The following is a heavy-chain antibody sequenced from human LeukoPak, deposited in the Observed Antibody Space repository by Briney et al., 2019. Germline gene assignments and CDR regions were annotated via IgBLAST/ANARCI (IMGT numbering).Heavy chain of an antibody. CDR3: AALSRYCSGGSCSTPSGAFDI. J-gene: IGHJ3*02. CDR2: IYHSGST. V-gene: IGHV4-4*02. CDR1: GGSISSSNW. Sequence: SGTLSLTCAVSGGSISSSNWWSWVRQPPGKGLEWIGEIYHSGSTNYNPSLKSRVTISVDKSKNQFSLKLSSVTAADTAVYYCAALSRYCSGGSCSTPSGAFDIWGQGTMVTVSS. D-gene: IGHD2-15*01.